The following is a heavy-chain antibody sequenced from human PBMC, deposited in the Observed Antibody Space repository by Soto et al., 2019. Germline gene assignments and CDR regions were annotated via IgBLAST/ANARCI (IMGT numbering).Heavy chain of an antibody. CDR3: ARHPGYTVPTVYATHYFDY. Sequence: QLQLQESGPGLVKPSETLSLTCTVSGGSISSNNYYCGWIRQPPGKGLEWIGSIYYSGDTYYYPSLESRVIMSVDTSKSQFSLKLSSVTAADTAVYYCARHPGYTVPTVYATHYFDYWGQGIVVTLSS. D-gene: IGHD2-8*01. V-gene: IGHV4-39*01. CDR1: GGSISSNNYY. CDR2: IYYSGDT. J-gene: IGHJ4*02.